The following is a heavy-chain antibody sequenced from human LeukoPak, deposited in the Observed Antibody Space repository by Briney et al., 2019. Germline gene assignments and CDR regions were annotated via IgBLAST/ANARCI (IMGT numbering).Heavy chain of an antibody. J-gene: IGHJ6*03. CDR1: GYTFTAYY. CDR2: INPNSGGT. Sequence: ASVKVSCKASGYTFTAYYMHWVRQAPGQGLEWMGWINPNSGGTNYAQKFQGRVTMTRDTSISTAYMELSRLRSDDTAVYYCARSAAAAGGYYYYYMDVWGKGTTVTVSS. CDR3: ARSAAAAGGYYYYYMDV. D-gene: IGHD6-13*01. V-gene: IGHV1-2*02.